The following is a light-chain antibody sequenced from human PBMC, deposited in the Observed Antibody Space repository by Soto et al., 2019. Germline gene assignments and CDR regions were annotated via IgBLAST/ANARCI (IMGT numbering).Light chain of an antibody. Sequence: EIVMTQSPATLSVSPGERVTLSCRASQSVNSNLAWYQQKPGQPPKLLIYVASTRATGIPARFSGSGSGTEFTLTISSLQSEDFAMYYCQQYNAWHLTCVGGTKVEFK. CDR3: QQYNAWHLT. J-gene: IGKJ4*01. V-gene: IGKV3-15*01. CDR1: QSVNSN. CDR2: VAS.